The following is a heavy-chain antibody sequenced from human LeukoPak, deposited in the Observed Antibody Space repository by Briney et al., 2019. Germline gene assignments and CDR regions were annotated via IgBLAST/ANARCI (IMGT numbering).Heavy chain of an antibody. CDR2: IKSKTDGGTT. Sequence: GGSLRLSCAASGFTFSNAWMSWVRQAPGKGLEWVGRIKSKTDGGTTDYAAPVKGRFAISRDDSKNTLYLQMNSLKPEDTAVYYCQYYYDSSGYVRDDYWGQGTLVTVSS. CDR3: QYYYDSSGYVRDDY. J-gene: IGHJ4*02. CDR1: GFTFSNAW. V-gene: IGHV3-15*01. D-gene: IGHD3-22*01.